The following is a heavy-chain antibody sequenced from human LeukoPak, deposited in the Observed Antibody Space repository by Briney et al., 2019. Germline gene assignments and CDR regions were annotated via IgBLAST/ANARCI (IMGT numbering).Heavy chain of an antibody. CDR1: GVTFSSYV. Sequence: GGSLRLSCEASGVTFSSYVMSWVRQAPGKGPEWVSGISGSGGGTYYADFVKGRFAISRDNSKNTLYLQMNSLRAEDSAVYYCVQEGPRGLAFDVWGRGTKVTVSS. J-gene: IGHJ3*01. CDR2: ISGSGGGT. CDR3: VQEGPRGLAFDV. V-gene: IGHV3-23*01.